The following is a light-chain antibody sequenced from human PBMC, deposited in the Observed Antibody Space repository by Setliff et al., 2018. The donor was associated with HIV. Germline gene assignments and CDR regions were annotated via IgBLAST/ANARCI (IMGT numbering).Light chain of an antibody. CDR1: SSDVGGYNY. J-gene: IGLJ2*01. CDR3: SSYACSNNLV. Sequence: QSVLTQPPSASGSPGQSVTISCTGTSSDVGGYNYVSWYQQHPGKATKLMIYEVSKRPSGVPDRFSGSKSGNTASLTVSGLQAEDEADYYCSSYACSNNLVFGGGTKGTVL. CDR2: EVS. V-gene: IGLV2-8*01.